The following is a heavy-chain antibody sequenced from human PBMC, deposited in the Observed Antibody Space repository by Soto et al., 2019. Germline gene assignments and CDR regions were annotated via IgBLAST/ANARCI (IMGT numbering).Heavy chain of an antibody. Sequence: ASVKVSCKASGYTFTGYYMHWVRQAPGQGLEWMGWINPNSGGTNCAQKFQGWVTMTRDTSISTAYMELSRLRSDDTAVYYCATAFSKNYYYYGMDVWGQGTTVTVSS. CDR1: GYTFTGYY. D-gene: IGHD2-2*01. J-gene: IGHJ6*02. V-gene: IGHV1-2*04. CDR2: INPNSGGT. CDR3: ATAFSKNYYYYGMDV.